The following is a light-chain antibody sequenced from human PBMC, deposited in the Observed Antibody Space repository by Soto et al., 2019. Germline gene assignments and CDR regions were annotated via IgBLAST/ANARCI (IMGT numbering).Light chain of an antibody. Sequence: QSVLTQPPSVSGAPGQRVTIPCTGTSSNIGAGYDVHWYQHLPGTAPKLLIYGNSNRPSGVPDRFSGSKSGTSASLAITGLQAEDEADYYCQSYDSSLSGVVFGGGTKLTVL. J-gene: IGLJ2*01. CDR3: QSYDSSLSGVV. CDR2: GNS. V-gene: IGLV1-40*01. CDR1: SSNIGAGYD.